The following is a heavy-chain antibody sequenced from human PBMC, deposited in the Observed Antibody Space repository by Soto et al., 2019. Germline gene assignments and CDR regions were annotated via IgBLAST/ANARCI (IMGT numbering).Heavy chain of an antibody. D-gene: IGHD6-13*01. CDR3: ASGYSSSWYIY. V-gene: IGHV4-61*01. J-gene: IGHJ4*02. Sequence: TLSLTCTVSGGSVSSGSYYWSWIRQPPGKGLEWIGYIYYSGSTNYNPSLKSRVTISVDTSKNQFSLKLSSVTAADTAVYYCASGYSSSWYIYWGQGTLVTVSS. CDR2: IYYSGST. CDR1: GGSVSSGSYY.